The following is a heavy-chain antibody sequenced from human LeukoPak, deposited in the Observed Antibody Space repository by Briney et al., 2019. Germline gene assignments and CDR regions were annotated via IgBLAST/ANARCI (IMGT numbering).Heavy chain of an antibody. CDR3: AKDPASGGVVVIALDY. CDR1: GFTFSSYA. J-gene: IGHJ4*02. V-gene: IGHV3-23*01. D-gene: IGHD3-22*01. Sequence: QAGGSLRLSCAASGFTFSSYAMSWVRQAPGKGLEWVSAISGSGGSTYYADSVKGRFTISRDNSKNTLYLQMNSLRAEDTAVYYCAKDPASGGVVVIALDYWGQGTLVAVSS. CDR2: ISGSGGST.